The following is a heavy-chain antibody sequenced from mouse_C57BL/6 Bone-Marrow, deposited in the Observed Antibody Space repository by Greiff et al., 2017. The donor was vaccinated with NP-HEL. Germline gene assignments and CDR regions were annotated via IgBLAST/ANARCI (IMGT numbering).Heavy chain of an antibody. J-gene: IGHJ3*01. CDR3: ARGGLLRPSWFAY. CDR1: GYTFTSYW. Sequence: VQLQQPGAELVKPGASVKLSCKASGYTFTSYWMHWVKQRPGQGLEWIGMIHPNSGSTNYNEKFKSKAKLTVDKSSSTAYMQLSSLTSEDSAVYYCARGGLLRPSWFAYWGQGTLVTVSA. D-gene: IGHD1-2*01. V-gene: IGHV1-64*01. CDR2: IHPNSGST.